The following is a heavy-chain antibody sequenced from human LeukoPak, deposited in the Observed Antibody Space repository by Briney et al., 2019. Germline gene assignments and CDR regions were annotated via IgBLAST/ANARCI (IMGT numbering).Heavy chain of an antibody. CDR1: GGTFSSYA. CDR2: ISAYNGNT. J-gene: IGHJ4*02. V-gene: IGHV1-18*01. CDR3: ARDRPRITMVRGVIKPDY. Sequence: ASVKVSCKASGGTFSSYAISWVRQAPGQGLEWMGWISAYNGNTNYAQKLQGRVTMTTDTSTSTAYMELRSLRSDDTAVYYCARDRPRITMVRGVIKPDYWGQGTLVTVSS. D-gene: IGHD3-10*01.